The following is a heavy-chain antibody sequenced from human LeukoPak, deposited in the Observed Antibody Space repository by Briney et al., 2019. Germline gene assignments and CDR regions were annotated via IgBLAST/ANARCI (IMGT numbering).Heavy chain of an antibody. Sequence: SETLSLTCTVSGGSISSSSYYWGWIRQPPGKGLEWIGSIYYSGSTYYNPSLKSRVTISVDTSKNQFSLKLSSVTAADTAVYYCARHERDYGGNSSDYWGQGTLVIVSS. D-gene: IGHD4-23*01. CDR3: ARHERDYGGNSSDY. V-gene: IGHV4-39*01. CDR1: GGSISSSSYY. CDR2: IYYSGST. J-gene: IGHJ4*02.